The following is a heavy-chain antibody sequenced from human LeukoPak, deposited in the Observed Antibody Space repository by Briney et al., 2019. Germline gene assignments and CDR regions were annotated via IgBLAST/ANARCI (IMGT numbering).Heavy chain of an antibody. D-gene: IGHD3-22*01. V-gene: IGHV3-33*06. CDR3: AKDDSSGYCYVGNFDY. Sequence: GGSLRLSCAASGFTFSSYGMHWVRQAPGKGLEWVAVIWYDGSNKYYANSVKGRFTISRDNSKNTLYLQMNSLRAEDTAVYYCAKDDSSGYCYVGNFDYWGQGTLVTVSS. CDR2: IWYDGSNK. CDR1: GFTFSSYG. J-gene: IGHJ4*02.